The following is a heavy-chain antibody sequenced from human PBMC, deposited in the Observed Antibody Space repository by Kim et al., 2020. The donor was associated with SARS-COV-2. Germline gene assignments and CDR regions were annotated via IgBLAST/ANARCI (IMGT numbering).Heavy chain of an antibody. CDR2: ISSSSSYI. CDR1: GFTFSSYS. J-gene: IGHJ2*01. CDR3: ARARGRGYSGYDRFNVSGPGWYFDL. Sequence: GGSLRLSCAASGFTFSSYSMNWVRQAPGKGLEWVSSISSSSSYIYYADSVKGRFTISRDNAKNSLYLQMNSLRAEDTAVYYCARARGRGYSGYDRFNVSGPGWYFDLWGRGTPVTVSS. V-gene: IGHV3-21*01. D-gene: IGHD5-12*01.